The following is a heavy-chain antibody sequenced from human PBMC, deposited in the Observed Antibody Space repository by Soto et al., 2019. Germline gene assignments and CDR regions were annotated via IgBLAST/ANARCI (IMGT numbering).Heavy chain of an antibody. CDR3: ARSYVTSRPIDF. CDR1: GYTFTSYD. Sequence: VASVKVSCKASGYTFTSYDINWVRQATGQGLEWMGWMNPNSGNTGYAQKFQGRVTMTRNTSISTAYMELSSLRSEDTAVYYCARSYVTSRPIDFWGQGTLVTVSS. J-gene: IGHJ4*02. D-gene: IGHD3-10*02. CDR2: MNPNSGNT. V-gene: IGHV1-8*01.